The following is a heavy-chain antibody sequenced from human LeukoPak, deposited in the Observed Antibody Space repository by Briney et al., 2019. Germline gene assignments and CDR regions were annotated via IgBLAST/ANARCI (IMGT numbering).Heavy chain of an antibody. D-gene: IGHD5-24*01. V-gene: IGHV1-69*04. CDR3: ARDPGRDGYNYLDY. J-gene: IGHJ4*02. CDR1: GGTFSSYT. CDR2: IIPIFGIA. Sequence: SVKVSCKASGGTFSSYTISWVRQAPGQGLEWMGRIIPIFGIANYAQKFQGRVTITADKSTSTAYMELSSLRSEDTAVYYCARDPGRDGYNYLDYWGQGTLVTVSS.